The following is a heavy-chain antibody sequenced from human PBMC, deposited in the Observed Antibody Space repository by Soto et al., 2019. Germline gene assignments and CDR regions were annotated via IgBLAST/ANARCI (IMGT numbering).Heavy chain of an antibody. Sequence: QLVESGGGLIQPGGSLRLSCAASGFTFRSYTMTWVRQAPGRGLEWVSHISSGSTVYYADSVKGRFTISRVNAKNSLYLQMNRLREDDTAVYYCARDGGGSGWFDHWGQGAVVTVSS. D-gene: IGHD6-19*01. CDR3: ARDGGGSGWFDH. CDR2: ISSGSTV. CDR1: GFTFRSYT. V-gene: IGHV3-48*02. J-gene: IGHJ5*02.